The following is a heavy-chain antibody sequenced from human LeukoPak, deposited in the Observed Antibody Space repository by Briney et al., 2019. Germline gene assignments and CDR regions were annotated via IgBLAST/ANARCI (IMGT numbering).Heavy chain of an antibody. D-gene: IGHD2-2*01. J-gene: IGHJ5*02. V-gene: IGHV4-39*01. CDR1: GGSISSSSYY. CDR3: ASELGYCSSTSCYFPYWFDP. CDR2: IYCSGST. Sequence: PSETLSLTCTVSGGSISSSSYYWGWIRQPPGKGLEWIGSIYCSGSTYYNPSLKSRVTISVDTSKNQFSLKLSSVTAADTAVYYCASELGYCSSTSCYFPYWFDPWGQGTLVTVSS.